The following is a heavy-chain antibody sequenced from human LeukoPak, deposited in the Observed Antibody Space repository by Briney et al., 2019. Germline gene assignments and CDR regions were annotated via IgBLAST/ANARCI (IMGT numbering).Heavy chain of an antibody. J-gene: IGHJ3*01. CDR2: ISGSGDST. D-gene: IGHD1-26*01. CDR1: GFSFRSYA. V-gene: IGHV3-23*01. CDR3: AKLVGGLPFDL. Sequence: GGALRLSCASSGFSFRSYAMSWVRQAPGKGLEGVSTISGSGDSTYYAVSVKGRFTISRDNSKNTLYLQMNSLRVEDTALYYCAKLVGGLPFDLWGQGTVVTVSS.